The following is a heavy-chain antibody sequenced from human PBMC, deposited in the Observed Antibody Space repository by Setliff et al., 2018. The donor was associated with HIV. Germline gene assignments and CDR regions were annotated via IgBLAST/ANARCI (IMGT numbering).Heavy chain of an antibody. V-gene: IGHV4-59*10. CDR2: VSSRGDT. CDR1: GGSFSGYY. D-gene: IGHD4-17*01. J-gene: IGHJ4*02. Sequence: SETLSLTCAVYGGSFSGYYWSWIRQPAGKGLEWIGRVSSRGDTNYNPSLKSRVTMSVDTSKNQFSPKLTSVTASDTAVYYCARAAAGNTGPFDLWGQGSPVTVS. CDR3: ARAAAGNTGPFDL.